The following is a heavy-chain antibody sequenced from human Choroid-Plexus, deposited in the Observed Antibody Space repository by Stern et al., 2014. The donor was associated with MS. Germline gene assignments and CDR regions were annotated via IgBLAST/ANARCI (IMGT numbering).Heavy chain of an antibody. CDR1: GYIFTGYY. CDR3: ARDQRGITIFGVVTDYYYLGMDV. CDR2: INPNTGGT. J-gene: IGHJ6*02. Sequence: QVQLVQPGAEVKKPGASVKVSCKTSGYIFTGYYIHWVRQAPGQGLEWMAWINPNTGGTKDAQKLQGRVTMSRDTSISTAYVELSSLTSDDTAVYYCARDQRGITIFGVVTDYYYLGMDVWGQGTTVTVSS. D-gene: IGHD3-3*01. V-gene: IGHV1-2*02.